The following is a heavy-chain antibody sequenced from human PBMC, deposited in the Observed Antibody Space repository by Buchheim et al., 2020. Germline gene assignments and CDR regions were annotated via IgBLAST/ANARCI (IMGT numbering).Heavy chain of an antibody. CDR2: MYYDETA. Sequence: QLQLQESGPGLVRPSETLSLTCTVSGDSIRSASHNWGWIRQAPGKGLEWIGNMYYDETAYYNPSLKRRVTISLAMYANQFHLKLNSLTAADTAVYYCAAIRRTGYYYIEYWGQGT. CDR1: GDSIRSASHN. J-gene: IGHJ4*02. CDR3: AAIRRTGYYYIEY. D-gene: IGHD3-9*01. V-gene: IGHV4-39*01.